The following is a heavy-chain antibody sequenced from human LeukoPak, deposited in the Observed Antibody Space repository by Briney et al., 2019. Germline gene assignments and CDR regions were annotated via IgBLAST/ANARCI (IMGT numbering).Heavy chain of an antibody. Sequence: SETLSLTCTVSGGSISSSSYYWGWIRRPPGRGLEWIGSIYYSGSTYYNPSLKSRVTIPVDTSKNQFSLKLSSVTAADTAVYYCARHTLYYYDSSGYYRTGHFDYWGQGTLVTVSS. CDR3: ARHTLYYYDSSGYYRTGHFDY. J-gene: IGHJ4*02. CDR2: IYYSGST. V-gene: IGHV4-39*01. CDR1: GGSISSSSYY. D-gene: IGHD3-22*01.